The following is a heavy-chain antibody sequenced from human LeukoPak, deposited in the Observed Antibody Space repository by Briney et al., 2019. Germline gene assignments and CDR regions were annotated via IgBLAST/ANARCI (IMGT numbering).Heavy chain of an antibody. V-gene: IGHV3-7*04. CDR3: AGVVEYRSSSYYYYGMDV. D-gene: IGHD6-6*01. Sequence: GGSLRLSCAGSGFTFSIYWMSWVRQAPGKGLEWVANIKQDGSEKYYVDSVKGRFTISRDNAKNSLYLQMNSLRAEDTAVYYCAGVVEYRSSSYYYYGMDVRGQETTVTVSS. CDR2: IKQDGSEK. CDR1: GFTFSIYW. J-gene: IGHJ6*02.